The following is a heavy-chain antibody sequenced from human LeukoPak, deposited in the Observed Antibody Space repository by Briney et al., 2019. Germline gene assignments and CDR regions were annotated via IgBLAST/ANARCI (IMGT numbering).Heavy chain of an antibody. D-gene: IGHD6-13*01. CDR3: AREEEGSSWYSDSFQH. V-gene: IGHV3-48*03. CDR2: LSGNGNNI. CDR1: GFTFSSYE. J-gene: IGHJ1*01. Sequence: GGSLRLSCAASGFTFSSYEMNWVRQAPGKGLEWVSYLSGNGNNIYYADSVKGRFTISRDNAKNSLYLQMNSLRAEDTAVYYCAREEEGSSWYSDSFQHWGQGTLVTVSS.